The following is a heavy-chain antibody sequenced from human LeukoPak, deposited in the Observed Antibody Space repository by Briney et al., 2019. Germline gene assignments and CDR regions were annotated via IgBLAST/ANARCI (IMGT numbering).Heavy chain of an antibody. V-gene: IGHV4-39*01. J-gene: IGHJ4*02. D-gene: IGHD4-17*01. Sequence: SETLSLTCTVSGGSISSYYWGWIRQPPGKGLEWIGSIYYSGSTYYNPSLKSRITISVDTSKNQFSLKLSSVTAADTAVYYCARHPDHYGDYGELYFDCWGQGTLVTVSS. CDR2: IYYSGST. CDR3: ARHPDHYGDYGELYFDC. CDR1: GGSISSYY.